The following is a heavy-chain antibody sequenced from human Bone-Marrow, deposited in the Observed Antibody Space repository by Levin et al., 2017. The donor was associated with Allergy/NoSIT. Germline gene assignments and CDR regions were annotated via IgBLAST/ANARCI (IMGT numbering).Heavy chain of an antibody. V-gene: IGHV4-34*01. CDR1: GGSFGGYY. J-gene: IGHJ3*02. CDR2: INHRGYT. D-gene: IGHD4-17*01. CDR3: AVFSLRYGTFDI. Sequence: SQTLSLTCAVYGGSFGGYYWSWLRQPPGKGLEWIGEINHRGYTAYNPSLKSRATISVDTSRNQLSVKLNALTAADTAVYYCAVFSLRYGTFDIWGQGTMVTVSS.